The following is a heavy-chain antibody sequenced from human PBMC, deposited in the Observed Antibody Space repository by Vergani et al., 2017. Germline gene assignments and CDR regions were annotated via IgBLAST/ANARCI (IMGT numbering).Heavy chain of an antibody. CDR1: GFTFRIYG. CDR3: TKAGQYDSDNLHDS. CDR2: IRYDGTKR. J-gene: IGHJ1*01. V-gene: IGHV3-30*02. D-gene: IGHD3-22*01. Sequence: QVQLVESGGGVVQPGGSLRLSCIASGFTFRIYGMHWVRQAPGKGLEWVAFIRYDGTKRFYGDSVKVRFTISRDNSQTTVFLQMNSLRADDSAVYYCTKAGQYDSDNLHDSWGQGALVTVAS.